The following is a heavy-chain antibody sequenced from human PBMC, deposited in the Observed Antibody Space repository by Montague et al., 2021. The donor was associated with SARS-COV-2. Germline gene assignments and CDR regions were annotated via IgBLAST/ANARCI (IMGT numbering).Heavy chain of an antibody. V-gene: IGHV4-59*13. CDR3: ARTEYNWNDWFDP. CDR1: GGSISSYY. Sequence: SETLSLTCSVSGGSISSYYWSWIRQSPGKGLEWIGYIFHSGMTDYNPSLKSRVTISVDMSKNQFSLQLNSVTAADSAVYYCARTEYNWNDWFDPWGQGTLVTVSS. CDR2: IFHSGMT. J-gene: IGHJ5*02. D-gene: IGHD1-20*01.